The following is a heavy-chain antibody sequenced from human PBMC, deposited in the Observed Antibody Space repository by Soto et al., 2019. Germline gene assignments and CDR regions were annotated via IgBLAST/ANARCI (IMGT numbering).Heavy chain of an antibody. J-gene: IGHJ4*02. CDR2: ISYDGSNK. V-gene: IGHV3-30-3*01. D-gene: IGHD3-3*01. Sequence: PGGSLRLSCAASGFTFSSYAMHWVRQAPGKGPEWVAVISYDGSNKYYADSVKGRFTISRDNSKNTLYLQMNSLRAEDTAVYYCAREPPPYYDFWSGYYTGPLFDYWGQGTLVTVSS. CDR1: GFTFSSYA. CDR3: AREPPPYYDFWSGYYTGPLFDY.